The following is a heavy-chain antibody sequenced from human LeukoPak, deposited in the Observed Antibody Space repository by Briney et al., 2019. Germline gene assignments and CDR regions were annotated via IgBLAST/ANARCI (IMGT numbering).Heavy chain of an antibody. CDR1: GFTFSSYA. J-gene: IGHJ4*02. V-gene: IGHV3-23*01. CDR3: ATGGWLVENGY. Sequence: GGSLRLSCAASGFTFSSYAMSWFRQAPGKGLEWVSAISGSGGSTYYADSVKGRFTISRDNSKNTLYLQMNSLRAEDTAVYYCATGGWLVENGYWGQGTLVTVSS. D-gene: IGHD6-19*01. CDR2: ISGSGGST.